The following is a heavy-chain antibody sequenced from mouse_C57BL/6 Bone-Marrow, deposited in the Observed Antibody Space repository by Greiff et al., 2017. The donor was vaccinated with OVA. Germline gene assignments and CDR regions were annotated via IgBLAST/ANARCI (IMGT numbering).Heavy chain of an antibody. CDR3: ARHSLLRNYFDY. J-gene: IGHJ2*01. CDR1: GFTFSSYG. V-gene: IGHV5-6*01. D-gene: IGHD1-2*01. CDR2: ISSGGSYT. Sequence: EVKVVESGGDLVKPGGSLKLSCAASGFTFSSYGMSWVRQTPDKRLEWVATISSGGSYTYYPDSVKGRFTIYRDNAKNTLYLQMSSLKSEDTAMYYCARHSLLRNYFDYWGQGTTLTVSS.